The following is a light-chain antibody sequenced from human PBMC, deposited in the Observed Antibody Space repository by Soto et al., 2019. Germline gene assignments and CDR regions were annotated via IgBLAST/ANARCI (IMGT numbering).Light chain of an antibody. Sequence: QSALTQPPSVSGSPGQSVTISCTGTSSDVGSYNRVSWYQQPPGTAPKLMIYEVNNRPSGVPDRFSGSKSGNTASLTISGLQAEYEADYYCSSYPSSSTLIFGGGTKLTVL. J-gene: IGLJ2*01. CDR2: EVN. CDR3: SSYPSSSTLI. CDR1: SSDVGSYNR. V-gene: IGLV2-18*02.